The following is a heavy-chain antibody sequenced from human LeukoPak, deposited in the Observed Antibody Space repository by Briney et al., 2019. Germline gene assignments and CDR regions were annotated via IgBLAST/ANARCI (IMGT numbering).Heavy chain of an antibody. CDR1: GGSINSGGYY. D-gene: IGHD3-10*01. CDR3: ARGGYYYGSGSYLFDY. CDR2: ISTSGSA. Sequence: PSKTLSLTCTVSGGSINSGGYYWSWIRQPAGKGLEWIGRISTSGSAHYNPSLKSRVTISVDTSKNQFSLKLNSVTAADTAVYYCARGGYYYGSGSYLFDYWGQGTLVTVSS. V-gene: IGHV4-61*02. J-gene: IGHJ4*02.